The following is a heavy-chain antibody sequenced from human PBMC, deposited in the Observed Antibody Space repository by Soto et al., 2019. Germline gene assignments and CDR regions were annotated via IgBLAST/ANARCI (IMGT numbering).Heavy chain of an antibody. V-gene: IGHV3-23*01. J-gene: IGHJ3*02. CDR1: GFTFSDYY. Sequence: LRLSCAASGFTFSDYYMSWVRQAPLKGLEWVSAISGSGGSTYYADSVKGRFTISRDNSKNTLYLQMNSLRAEDTAVYYCAKEADYYDSSGYYSGAFDIWGQGTMVTVSS. CDR3: AKEADYYDSSGYYSGAFDI. CDR2: ISGSGGST. D-gene: IGHD3-22*01.